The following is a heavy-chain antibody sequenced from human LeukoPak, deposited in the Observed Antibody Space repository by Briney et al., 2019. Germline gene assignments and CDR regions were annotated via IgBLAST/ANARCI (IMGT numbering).Heavy chain of an antibody. Sequence: GASVKVSCKASGYTFTSYYMHWVRQAPGQGLEWMGIINPSGGSTSYAQKFQGRVTMTRDMSTSTVYMELSSLRSEDTAVYYCARESELWSKLSNWFDPWGQGTLVTVSS. D-gene: IGHD5-18*01. J-gene: IGHJ5*02. V-gene: IGHV1-46*01. CDR2: INPSGGST. CDR3: ARESELWSKLSNWFDP. CDR1: GYTFTSYY.